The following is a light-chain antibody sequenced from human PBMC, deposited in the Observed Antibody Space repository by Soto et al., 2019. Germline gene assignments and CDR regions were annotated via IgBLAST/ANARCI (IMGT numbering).Light chain of an antibody. V-gene: IGLV1-44*01. CDR2: TTS. J-gene: IGLJ2*01. CDR3: SSWDDSLSGVV. Sequence: QSVVTQPPSVSGTPGQGVIISCSNVGRHEVSWYQQVPGMAPKLLIHTTSQRPSGVPDRFSASKSGTSASLPIRGLQSDDEADYFCSSWDDSLSGVVFGRGTKLTVL. CDR1: NVGRHE.